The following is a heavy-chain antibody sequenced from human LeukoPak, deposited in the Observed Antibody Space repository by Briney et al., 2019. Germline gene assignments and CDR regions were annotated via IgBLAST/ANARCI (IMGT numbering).Heavy chain of an antibody. D-gene: IGHD7-27*01. J-gene: IGHJ4*02. CDR2: LYSSGNT. V-gene: IGHV3-53*01. CDR3: ARGWGSFEN. Sequence: GGSLRLSCAASGFSVITDYMTCVLQAPGKGLEWLSTLYSSGNTYYADSVKGRFTVSRDNSKNTLFLEMSSLRAEDTAVYFCARGWGSFENWGQGTLVAVSS. CDR1: GFSVITDY.